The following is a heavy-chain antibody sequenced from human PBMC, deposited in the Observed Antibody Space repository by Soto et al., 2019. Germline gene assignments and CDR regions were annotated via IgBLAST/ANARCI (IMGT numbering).Heavy chain of an antibody. D-gene: IGHD3-22*01. Sequence: TSETLSLTCTVSGGSISSGGYYWSWIRQHPGKGLEWIGYIYYSGSTYYNPSIKSRVTISVDTSKNQFSLKLSSVTAADTAVYYCARESSGVVVTLGSAFDIWGQGTMVTVSS. CDR2: IYYSGST. J-gene: IGHJ3*02. CDR3: ARESSGVVVTLGSAFDI. V-gene: IGHV4-31*03. CDR1: GGSISSGGYY.